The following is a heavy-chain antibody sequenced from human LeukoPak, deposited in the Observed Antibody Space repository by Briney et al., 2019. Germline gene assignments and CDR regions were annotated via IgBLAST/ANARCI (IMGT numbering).Heavy chain of an antibody. V-gene: IGHV4-4*07. Sequence: SEALSLTCTVSGGSISSYYWSWIRQPAGKGLEWIGRIYTSGSTNYNPSLKSRVTMSVDTSKNQFSLKLSSVTAADTAVYYCARDSGYYYGSGSSVGNYYYYMDVWGKGTTVTVSS. D-gene: IGHD3-10*01. CDR2: IYTSGST. CDR3: ARDSGYYYGSGSSVGNYYYYMDV. J-gene: IGHJ6*03. CDR1: GGSISSYY.